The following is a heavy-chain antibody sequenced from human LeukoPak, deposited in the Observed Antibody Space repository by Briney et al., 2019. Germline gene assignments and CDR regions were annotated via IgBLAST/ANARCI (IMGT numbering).Heavy chain of an antibody. CDR3: ARGYSYGFALDY. CDR1: GGSISDYS. CDR2: IYYSGST. V-gene: IGHV4-59*01. J-gene: IGHJ4*02. Sequence: SETLSLTCTVSGGSISDYSWSWIRQPPGKGLEWIGYIYYSGSTNYNPSLKSRVTISVDTSKNQFSLKLSSVTAADTAVYYCARGYSYGFALDYWGQGTLVTVSS. D-gene: IGHD5-18*01.